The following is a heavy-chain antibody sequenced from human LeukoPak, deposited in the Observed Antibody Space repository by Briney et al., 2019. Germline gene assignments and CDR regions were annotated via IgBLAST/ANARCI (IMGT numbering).Heavy chain of an antibody. D-gene: IGHD5-18*01. J-gene: IGHJ5*02. V-gene: IGHV5-51*01. CDR2: IYPGDSDT. CDR1: GYGFTSYW. CDR3: ARHGQSTAMVTNWFDP. Sequence: GESLKISCKGSGYGFTSYWIGWVRQMPGKGLEWMGIIYPGDSDTRYSPSFQGQVTISADKSISTAYLQWSSLKASDTAMYYCARHGQSTAMVTNWFDPWGQGTLVTVSS.